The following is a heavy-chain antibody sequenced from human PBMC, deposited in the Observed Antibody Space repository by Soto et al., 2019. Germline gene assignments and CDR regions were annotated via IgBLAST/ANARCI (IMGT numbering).Heavy chain of an antibody. CDR2: IRSKAYGGTT. CDR3: TRVEMATVRHDAFDI. D-gene: IGHD4-4*01. CDR1: GFTFGDYA. Sequence: EVQLVESGGGLVQPGRSLRLSCTASGFTFGDYAMSWFRQAPGKGLEWVGFIRSKAYGGTTEYAASVKGRFTISRDDSKSIAYLQMNSLKTEDTAVYYCTRVEMATVRHDAFDIWGQGTMVTVSS. J-gene: IGHJ3*02. V-gene: IGHV3-49*03.